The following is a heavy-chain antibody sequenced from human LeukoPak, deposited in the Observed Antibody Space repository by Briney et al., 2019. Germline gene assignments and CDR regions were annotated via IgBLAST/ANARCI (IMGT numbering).Heavy chain of an antibody. CDR3: AKQKSKWELLPSPLDY. CDR1: GGSISSSNW. Sequence: SETLSLTCAVSGGSISSSNWWSWVRQPPGKGLEWIGEIYHSGTTNYTPSLKSRVTISVDKSKNQFSLKLSSVTPADTAVYYCAKQKSKWELLPSPLDYWGQGTLVTVSS. V-gene: IGHV4-4*02. J-gene: IGHJ4*02. D-gene: IGHD1-26*01. CDR2: IYHSGTT.